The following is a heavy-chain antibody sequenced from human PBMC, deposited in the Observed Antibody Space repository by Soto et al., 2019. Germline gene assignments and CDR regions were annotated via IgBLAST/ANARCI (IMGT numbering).Heavy chain of an antibody. D-gene: IGHD2-2*01. V-gene: IGHV4-59*01. J-gene: IGHJ6*03. CDR2: IYYSGST. CDR3: ARVVVPAAMQLNYYYYYYMDV. Sequence: QVQLQESGPGLVKPSETLSLTCTVSGGSISSYYWSWIRQPPGKGLEWIGYIYYSGSTNYNPSLKSGVTISVDTSKNQFSLKLSSVTAADTAVYYCARVVVPAAMQLNYYYYYYMDVWGKGTTVTVSS. CDR1: GGSISSYY.